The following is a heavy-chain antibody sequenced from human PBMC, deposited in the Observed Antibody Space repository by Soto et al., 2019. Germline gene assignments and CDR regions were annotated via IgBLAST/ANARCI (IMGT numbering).Heavy chain of an antibody. Sequence: SETLSLTCTVSGGSISSSSYYWGWIRQPPGKGLEWIGSIYYSGSTYYNPSLKSRVTISVDTSKNQFSLKLSSVTAADTAVYYCARPGVDTAMVFDYWGQGTLVTVSS. CDR1: GGSISSSSYY. CDR2: IYYSGST. V-gene: IGHV4-39*01. CDR3: ARPGVDTAMVFDY. J-gene: IGHJ4*02. D-gene: IGHD5-18*01.